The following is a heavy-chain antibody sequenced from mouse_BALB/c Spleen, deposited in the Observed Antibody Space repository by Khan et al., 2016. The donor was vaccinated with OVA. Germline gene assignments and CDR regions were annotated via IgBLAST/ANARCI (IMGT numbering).Heavy chain of an antibody. CDR3: ARSNYYGSGLDAMDY. D-gene: IGHD1-1*01. V-gene: IGHV1S41*01. CDR2: IAPGSNSD. Sequence: DLVKSGASVKLSCKASGYTFTSYWINWIRQRPGQGLEWIGRIAPGSNSDYYSEMFKAKATLTVDTSSTAGYIQVRSLSSEDSAVYFCARSNYYGSGLDAMDYWGQGTSVTVSS. J-gene: IGHJ4*01. CDR1: GYTFTSYW.